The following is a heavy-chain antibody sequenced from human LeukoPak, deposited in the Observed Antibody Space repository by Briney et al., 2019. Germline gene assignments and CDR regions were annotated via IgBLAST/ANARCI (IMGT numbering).Heavy chain of an antibody. CDR2: IYTSGST. D-gene: IGHD6-13*01. J-gene: IGHJ4*02. CDR1: GGSISSYY. CDR3: ARQAYSSSYLGY. V-gene: IGHV4-4*09. Sequence: PSETLSLTCTVSGGSISSYYWSWIRQPPGKGLERIGYIYTSGSTNYNPSLKSRVTISVDTSKNQFSLKLSSVTAADTAVYYCARQAYSSSYLGYWGQGTLVTVSS.